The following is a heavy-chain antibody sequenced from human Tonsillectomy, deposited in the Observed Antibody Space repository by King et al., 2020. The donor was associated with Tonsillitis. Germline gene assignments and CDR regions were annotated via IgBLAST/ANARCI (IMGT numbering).Heavy chain of an antibody. Sequence: QLVQSGGGVVQPGRSLRLSCAASGFSFSSYGIHWVRQAPGKGLEWVAVTWYDGSNKYYADSVKGRFTSSRDNSKNTSYLQMNSLRAEDTAMYYCARDQGAGRDYWGQGTLVTVSS. J-gene: IGHJ4*02. CDR1: GFSFSSYG. D-gene: IGHD6-19*01. CDR3: ARDQGAGRDY. V-gene: IGHV3-33*08. CDR2: TWYDGSNK.